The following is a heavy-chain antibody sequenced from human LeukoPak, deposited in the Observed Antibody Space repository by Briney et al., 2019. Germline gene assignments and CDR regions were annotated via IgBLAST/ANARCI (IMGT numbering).Heavy chain of an antibody. CDR3: ARGDRLTTLDC. Sequence: GGSLRLSCAASGFNFSSYEMNWVRQAPGKGLEWVSHIGNRGTAIFYADSVKGRLTISRDNAKNSLSLQMNSLRAEDAAIYYSARGDRLTTLDCWGQGTLVTVS. CDR1: GFNFSSYE. V-gene: IGHV3-48*03. J-gene: IGHJ4*02. D-gene: IGHD3-16*01. CDR2: IGNRGTAI.